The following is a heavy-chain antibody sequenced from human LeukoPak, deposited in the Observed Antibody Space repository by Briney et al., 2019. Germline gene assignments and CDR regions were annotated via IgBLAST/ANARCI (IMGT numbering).Heavy chain of an antibody. J-gene: IGHJ4*02. CDR1: GGTFSSYA. V-gene: IGHV1-69*04. Sequence: SVKVSCKASGGTFSSYAISWVRQAPGQGLEWMGRIIPIFGIANYAQKFQGRVTITADKSTSTAYMELSSLRSEDTAVYYCARALDGYNYLDYWGQGTLVTASS. D-gene: IGHD5-24*01. CDR2: IIPIFGIA. CDR3: ARALDGYNYLDY.